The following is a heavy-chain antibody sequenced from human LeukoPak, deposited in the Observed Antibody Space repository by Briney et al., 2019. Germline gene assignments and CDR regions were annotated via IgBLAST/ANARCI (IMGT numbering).Heavy chain of an antibody. CDR3: VRIDAGYYDSSGYSDY. Sequence: SVKVSCKASGGTFSSYAISWVRQAPGQGLEWMGGIIPIFGTANYAQKFQGRVTITADESTSTAYMELSSLRSEDTAVYYCVRIDAGYYDSSGYSDYWGQGTLVTVSS. CDR1: GGTFSSYA. CDR2: IIPIFGTA. D-gene: IGHD3-22*01. V-gene: IGHV1-69*01. J-gene: IGHJ4*02.